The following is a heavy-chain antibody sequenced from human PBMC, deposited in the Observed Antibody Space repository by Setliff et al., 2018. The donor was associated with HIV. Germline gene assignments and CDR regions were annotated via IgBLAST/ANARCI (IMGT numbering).Heavy chain of an antibody. V-gene: IGHV4-59*01. J-gene: IGHJ3*02. CDR2: IYYSGST. D-gene: IGHD3-22*01. CDR1: GGSISSYY. Sequence: SETLSLTCTVSGGSISSYYWSWIRQPPGKGLEWIGYIYYSGSTNYNPSLKSRVTISVDTSKNQFSLKLSSVIAADTAVYYCARGRGRTFYYDSSGSRAFDIWGQGTMVTVSS. CDR3: ARGRGRTFYYDSSGSRAFDI.